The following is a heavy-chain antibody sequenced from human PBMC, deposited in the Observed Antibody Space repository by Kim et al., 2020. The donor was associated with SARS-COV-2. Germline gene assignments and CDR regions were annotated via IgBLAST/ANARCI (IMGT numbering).Heavy chain of an antibody. J-gene: IGHJ5*02. CDR3: AREMVNGGQQPIRGYNWFDP. CDR2: INHSGST. Sequence: SETLSLTCAVYGGSFSGYYWSWIRQPPGKGLEWIGEINHSGSTNYNPSLKSRVTISVDTSKNQFSLKLSSVTAADTAVYYCAREMVNGGQQPIRGYNWFDPWGQGTLVTVSS. CDR1: GGSFSGYY. V-gene: IGHV4-34*01. D-gene: IGHD3-10*01.